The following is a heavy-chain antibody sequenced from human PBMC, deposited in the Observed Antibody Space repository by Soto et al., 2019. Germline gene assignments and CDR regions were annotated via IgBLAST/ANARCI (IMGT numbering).Heavy chain of an antibody. Sequence: SETLSLTCTVSGGSSSSSSYYWGRIRQPPGKGLEWIGSIYYSGSTYYNPSPKSRVTISVDTSKNQFSLKLSSVTAADTAVYYCARNEYSGYDPFAYWGQGTLVTVSS. CDR1: GGSSSSSSYY. CDR2: IYYSGST. V-gene: IGHV4-39*01. J-gene: IGHJ4*02. D-gene: IGHD5-12*01. CDR3: ARNEYSGYDPFAY.